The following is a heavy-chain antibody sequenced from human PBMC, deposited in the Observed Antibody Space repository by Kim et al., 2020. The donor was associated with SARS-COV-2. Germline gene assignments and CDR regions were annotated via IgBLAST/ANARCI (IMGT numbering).Heavy chain of an antibody. CDR3: ARGLYLGGDSSSSWYYGMDV. V-gene: IGHV1-8*01. Sequence: ASVKVSCKASGYTFTSYDINWVRQATGQGLEWMGWMNPNSGNTGYAQKFQGRVTMTRNTSISTAYMELSSLRSEDTAVYYCARGLYLGGDSSSSWYYGMDVWGQGTTVTVSS. J-gene: IGHJ6*02. CDR1: GYTFTSYD. D-gene: IGHD6-6*01. CDR2: MNPNSGNT.